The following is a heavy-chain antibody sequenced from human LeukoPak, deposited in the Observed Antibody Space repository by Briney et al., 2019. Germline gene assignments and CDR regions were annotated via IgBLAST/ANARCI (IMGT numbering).Heavy chain of an antibody. CDR1: GGSFSGYY. CDR2: INHSGST. V-gene: IGHV4-34*01. D-gene: IGHD3-22*01. Sequence: PSETLSLTCAVYGGSFSGYYWSWIRQPPGKGLEWIGEINHSGSTNYNPSLKSRVTISVDTSKNQFSLKLSSVTAADTAVYYCARDRVLYDSSGYYANRYYFDYWGQGTLVTVSS. J-gene: IGHJ4*02. CDR3: ARDRVLYDSSGYYANRYYFDY.